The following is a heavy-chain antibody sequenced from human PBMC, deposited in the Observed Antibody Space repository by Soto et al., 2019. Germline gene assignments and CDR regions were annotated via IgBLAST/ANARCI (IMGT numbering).Heavy chain of an antibody. CDR1: GGSISSGGSY. Sequence: SETLSLTCTVSGGSISSGGSYWSWIRQHPGKGLEWIAYIYYSGSTYYNPSLKSRLTISVDTSKNQFSLKLSSVTAADTAVYYCARGRLRGYYYGMDVWGQGTTVTVSS. J-gene: IGHJ6*02. CDR2: IYYSGST. V-gene: IGHV4-31*03. CDR3: ARGRLRGYYYGMDV. D-gene: IGHD4-17*01.